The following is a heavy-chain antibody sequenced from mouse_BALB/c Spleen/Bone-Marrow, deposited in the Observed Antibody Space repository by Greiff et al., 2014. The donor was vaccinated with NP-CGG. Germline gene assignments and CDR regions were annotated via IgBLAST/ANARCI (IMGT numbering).Heavy chain of an antibody. J-gene: IGHJ4*01. D-gene: IGHD1-1*01. CDR1: GYTFTSYW. CDR3: ARGTVVAYYYAMDY. CDR2: VNPSTGYT. Sequence: VQLQQSGAELAKPGASVKMSCKASGYTFTSYWMHWVKQRPGQGLEWIGYVNPSTGYTEYNQKFKDKATLTADKSSSTAYMQPSSLTSEDSAVYYCARGTVVAYYYAMDYWGQGTSVTVSS. V-gene: IGHV1-7*01.